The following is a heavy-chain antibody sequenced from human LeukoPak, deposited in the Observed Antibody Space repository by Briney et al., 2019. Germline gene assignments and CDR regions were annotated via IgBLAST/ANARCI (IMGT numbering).Heavy chain of an antibody. D-gene: IGHD2-2*02. J-gene: IGHJ5*02. Sequence: PGGSLRLSCAASGFTFSSYWMSWVRQAPGKGLEWVANIKQDGSEKYYVDSVKGRFTISRDNAKNSLYLQMNGLRSEDTAFYHCARDRCSSTSCYNTPNWFDPRGQGTLVTVSS. V-gene: IGHV3-7*03. CDR3: ARDRCSSTSCYNTPNWFDP. CDR1: GFTFSSYW. CDR2: IKQDGSEK.